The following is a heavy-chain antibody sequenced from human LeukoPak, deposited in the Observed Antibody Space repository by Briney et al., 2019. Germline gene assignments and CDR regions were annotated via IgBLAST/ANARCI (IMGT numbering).Heavy chain of an antibody. V-gene: IGHV3-20*04. CDR1: GFAFAEHG. CDR2: INWSGGST. Sequence: GGSLRLSCTASGFAFAEHGMSWVRHVPGKGLEWVSGINWSGGSTGYADPLRGRFTISRDNAKNSLYLQMDSLRAEDTALYYCARAPITSPFYFDYWGQGTLVTVSS. D-gene: IGHD2-2*01. CDR3: ARAPITSPFYFDY. J-gene: IGHJ4*02.